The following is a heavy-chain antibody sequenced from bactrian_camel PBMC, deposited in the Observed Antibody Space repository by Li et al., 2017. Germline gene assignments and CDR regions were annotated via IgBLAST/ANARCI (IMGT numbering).Heavy chain of an antibody. D-gene: IGHD3*01. CDR1: GGSYSWTR. V-gene: IGHV3S1*01. Sequence: HVQLVESGGGSVQAGGSLGLSCVASGGSYSWTRMGWFRQAPGKGLEWVSTINNSGGTTYSADSVKGRFTISRDNAKNTLFLQLNTLKTEDTAMYYCAKDRSIGGGSYDPKYWGQGTQVTVS. CDR3: AKDRSIGGGSYDPKY. J-gene: IGHJ4*01. CDR2: INNSGGTT.